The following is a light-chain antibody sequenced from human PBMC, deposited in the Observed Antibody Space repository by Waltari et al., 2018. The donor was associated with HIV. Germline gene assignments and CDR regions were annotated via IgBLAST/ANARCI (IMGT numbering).Light chain of an antibody. CDR1: ALPRQF. Sequence: QTARITCSGDALPRQFVYWYQQKPGQAPIVAIYKDSERPSGIPERFSGFISGTTATLTISAVQAEDEADYYCQSADITGTLGVFGGGTRLTV. V-gene: IGLV3-25*03. CDR2: KDS. J-gene: IGLJ2*01. CDR3: QSADITGTLGV.